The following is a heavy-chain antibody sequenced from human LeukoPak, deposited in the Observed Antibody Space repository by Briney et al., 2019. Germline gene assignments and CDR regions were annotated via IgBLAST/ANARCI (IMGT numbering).Heavy chain of an antibody. V-gene: IGHV4-59*01. J-gene: IGHJ4*02. D-gene: IGHD1-1*01. Sequence: SETLSLTCTVSGGSISSYYWSWIRQPPGKGLEWIGYIYYSGSTNYNPSLKSRVTISVDTSKNQFSLKLSSVTAADTAVYYCATQTGYGFGYWGQGTLVTVSS. CDR2: IYYSGST. CDR3: ATQTGYGFGY. CDR1: GGSISSYY.